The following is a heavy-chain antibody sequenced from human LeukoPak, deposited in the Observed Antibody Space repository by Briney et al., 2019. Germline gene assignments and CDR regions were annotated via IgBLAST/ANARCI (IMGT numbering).Heavy chain of an antibody. CDR1: GFTVSSNY. D-gene: IGHD6-13*01. CDR3: ARHSSSWSFDP. J-gene: IGHJ5*02. V-gene: IGHV3-53*01. CDR2: IYSGGTI. Sequence: AGGSLRLSCAASGFTVSSNYMSWVRQAPGKGLEWVSVIYSGGTIYYADSVKGRFTISRDNSKNTLYLQMNSLRAEDTAVYYCARHSSSWSFDPWGQGTLVTVSS.